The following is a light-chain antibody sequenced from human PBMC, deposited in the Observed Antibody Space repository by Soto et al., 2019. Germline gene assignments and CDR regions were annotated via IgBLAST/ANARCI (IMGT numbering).Light chain of an antibody. CDR2: AAT. J-gene: IGKJ5*01. CDR3: QQSYSTPHT. CDR1: QSISSS. Sequence: DVPMTQSPSTLSASVGDRVTITCRASQSISSSLDWYQQKQGKPPNLLIYAATGLQSGVPSRFSGNGSGTDGTITISSLQTEDGATYDCQQSYSTPHTFGQGTRLEIK. V-gene: IGKV1-39*01.